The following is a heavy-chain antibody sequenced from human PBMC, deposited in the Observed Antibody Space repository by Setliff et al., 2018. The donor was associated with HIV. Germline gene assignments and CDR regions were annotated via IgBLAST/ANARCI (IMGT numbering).Heavy chain of an antibody. CDR3: ARVSRLHPFDP. Sequence: ETLSLTCTVSGTSINSHYWSWIRQTPGKGPQWIGLIYYTGIPTYNPSLEGRITMSVDRSKNQFSLRLTSVTAADTAMCYCARVSRLHPFDPWGQGTLVTVSS. D-gene: IGHD2-15*01. CDR2: IYYTGIP. V-gene: IGHV4-59*11. J-gene: IGHJ5*02. CDR1: GTSINSHY.